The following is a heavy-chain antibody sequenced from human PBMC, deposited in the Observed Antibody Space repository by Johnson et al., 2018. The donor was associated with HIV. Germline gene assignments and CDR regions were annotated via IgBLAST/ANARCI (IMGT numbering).Heavy chain of an antibody. D-gene: IGHD5-24*01. CDR1: GFTFSSYG. Sequence: QVQLVESGGGLVQPGGSLRLSCAASGFTFSSYGMHWVRQAPGKGLEWVAVISYDGSNKYYADSVKGRFTISRDNSKNTLYLQMNSLRAEDTAVYYCTSRRDGYNLIGIWGQGTMVTVSS. CDR2: ISYDGSNK. V-gene: IGHV3-30*03. J-gene: IGHJ3*02. CDR3: TSRRDGYNLIGI.